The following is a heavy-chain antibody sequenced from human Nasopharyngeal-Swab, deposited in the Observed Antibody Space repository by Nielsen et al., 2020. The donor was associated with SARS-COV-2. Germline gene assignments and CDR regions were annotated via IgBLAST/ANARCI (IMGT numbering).Heavy chain of an antibody. Sequence: SQTLSLTCGANGGSFSGYYWGWIRQPPGKGLEWIGSIYYSGSTYYNPSLKSRVTISVDTSKNQMSLRLRSATAADTAMYYCARLGYGDYEADYWGQGILVTVSS. CDR3: ARLGYGDYEADY. V-gene: IGHV4-34*01. J-gene: IGHJ4*02. D-gene: IGHD2-21*02. CDR2: IYYSGST. CDR1: GGSFSGYY.